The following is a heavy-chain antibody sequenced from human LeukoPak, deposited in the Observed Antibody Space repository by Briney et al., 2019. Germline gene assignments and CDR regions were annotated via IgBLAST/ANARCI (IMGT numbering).Heavy chain of an antibody. CDR2: IYPGDSDT. D-gene: IGHD3-3*01. CDR3: ARQNDFRLDY. CDR1: GYTFSSYW. Sequence: GESLRISCKGSGYTFSSYWIGWVRQMPGKGLEWMGIIYPGDSDTRYSPSLQGQVTISVDTSIGTAYLQWSSLKASDTVIYYCARQNDFRLDYWGQGTLVTVSS. J-gene: IGHJ4*02. V-gene: IGHV5-51*01.